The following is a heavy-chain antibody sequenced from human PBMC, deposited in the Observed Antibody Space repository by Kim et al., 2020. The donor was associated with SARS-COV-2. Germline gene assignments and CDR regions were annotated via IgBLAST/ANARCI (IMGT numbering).Heavy chain of an antibody. CDR2: INPIFGTT. J-gene: IGHJ6*02. CDR3: ARGTAFGYVGYDYYDGMDV. Sequence: SVKVSCKASGGTFSSYAISWVRQAPGQGLEWMGGINPIFGTTNYAQKFQGRVTITADESTSTAYMELSSLRSEDTAVYYCARGTAFGYVGYDYYDGMDVWGQGTTVTVSS. V-gene: IGHV1-69*13. CDR1: GGTFSSYA. D-gene: IGHD5-18*01.